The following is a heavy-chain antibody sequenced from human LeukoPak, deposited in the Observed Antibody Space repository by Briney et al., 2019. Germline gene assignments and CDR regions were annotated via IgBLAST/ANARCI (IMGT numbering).Heavy chain of an antibody. CDR1: GGSISSSSYY. CDR3: ARRRSSGWPSYYYYYMDV. CDR2: IYYSGST. D-gene: IGHD6-19*01. V-gene: IGHV4-39*07. J-gene: IGHJ6*03. Sequence: SETLSLTCTVSGGSISSSSYYWGWIRQPPGKGLEWIGSIYYSGSTYYNPSLKSRVTISVDTSKNQFSLKLSSVTAADTAVYYCARRRSSGWPSYYYYYMDVWGKGTTVTISS.